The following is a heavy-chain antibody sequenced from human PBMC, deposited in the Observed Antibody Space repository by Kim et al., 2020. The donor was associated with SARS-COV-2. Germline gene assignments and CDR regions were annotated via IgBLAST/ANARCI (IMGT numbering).Heavy chain of an antibody. V-gene: IGHV3-33*01. Sequence: GGSLRLSCAASGFTFSSYGMHWVRQAPGKGLEWVAVIWYDGSNKYYADSVKGRFTISRDNSKNTLYLQMNSLRAEDTAVYYCARAHPMTTVVTWVDYWGQGTLVTVSS. D-gene: IGHD4-17*01. J-gene: IGHJ4*02. CDR2: IWYDGSNK. CDR1: GFTFSSYG. CDR3: ARAHPMTTVVTWVDY.